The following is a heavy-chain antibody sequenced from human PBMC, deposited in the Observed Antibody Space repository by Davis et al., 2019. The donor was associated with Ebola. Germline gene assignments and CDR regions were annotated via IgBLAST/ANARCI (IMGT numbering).Heavy chain of an antibody. CDR3: ARVMRRRGYQPAKGYYYYGMDV. D-gene: IGHD2-2*01. CDR2: ISSSGSTI. V-gene: IGHV3-11*04. Sequence: GESLKISCAASGFTFSDYYMSWIRQAPGKGLEWVSYISSSGSTIYYADSVKGRFTISRDNSKNTLYLQMNRLRAEDTAVYYCARVMRRRGYQPAKGYYYYGMDVWGQGTTVTVSS. CDR1: GFTFSDYY. J-gene: IGHJ6*02.